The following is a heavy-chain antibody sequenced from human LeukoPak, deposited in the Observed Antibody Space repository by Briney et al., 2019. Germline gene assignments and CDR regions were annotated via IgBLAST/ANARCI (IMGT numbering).Heavy chain of an antibody. Sequence: SQTLSLTCAVSGGTISSGGYSWSWIRQPPGKGLEWIGYIYHSGSTYYNPSLKSRVTISVDRSKNQFSLKLSSVTAADTAVYYCARESMYSSSWAIDYWGQGTLVTVSS. D-gene: IGHD6-13*01. CDR3: ARESMYSSSWAIDY. V-gene: IGHV4-30-2*01. CDR2: IYHSGST. CDR1: GGTISSGGYS. J-gene: IGHJ4*02.